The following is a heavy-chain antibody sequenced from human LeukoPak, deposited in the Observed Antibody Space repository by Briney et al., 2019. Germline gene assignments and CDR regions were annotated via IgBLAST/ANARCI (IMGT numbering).Heavy chain of an antibody. CDR2: IDPNSGGT. CDR3: AREYYYGSGNYYNRIDY. Sequence: AASVKVSCKASGYTFTGYYMHWVRQAPGQGLEWMGWIDPNSGGTNYAQKFQGRVTMTRDTSISTAYMVLNRLRPDDTAVYYCAREYYYGSGNYYNRIDYWGQGTLVTVSS. D-gene: IGHD3-10*01. V-gene: IGHV1-2*02. J-gene: IGHJ4*02. CDR1: GYTFTGYY.